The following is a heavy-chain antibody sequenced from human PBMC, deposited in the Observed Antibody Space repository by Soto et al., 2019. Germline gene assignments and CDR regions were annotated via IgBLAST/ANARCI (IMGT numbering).Heavy chain of an antibody. CDR1: GGSFSGYY. J-gene: IGHJ4*02. D-gene: IGHD3-16*01. CDR2: INHSGST. V-gene: IGHV4-34*01. CDR3: ARAWGGVPDY. Sequence: QVQLQQWGAGLLKPSETLSLTCAVYGGSFSGYYWSWIRQPPGKGLEWIGEINHSGSTNYIPSLKSGVTISVDTSKNQFSLKLSSVTAADTAVYYCARAWGGVPDYWGQGTLVTVSS.